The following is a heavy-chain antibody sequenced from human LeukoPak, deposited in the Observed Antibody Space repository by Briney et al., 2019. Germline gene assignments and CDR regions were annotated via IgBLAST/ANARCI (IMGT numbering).Heavy chain of an antibody. D-gene: IGHD4-17*01. Sequence: GGSLRLSCAASGFTFSSYSMNWVRQAPGKGLEWVSSMSSSSSYIYYADSVKGRFTISRDNAKNSLYLQMNSLRAEDTAVYYCASGGITVTGFEYWGQGTLVTVSS. CDR1: GFTFSSYS. CDR2: MSSSSSYI. J-gene: IGHJ4*02. V-gene: IGHV3-21*01. CDR3: ASGGITVTGFEY.